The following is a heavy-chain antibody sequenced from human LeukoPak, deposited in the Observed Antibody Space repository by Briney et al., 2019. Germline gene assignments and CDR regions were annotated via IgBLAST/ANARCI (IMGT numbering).Heavy chain of an antibody. CDR1: GGSISSYY. D-gene: IGHD3-9*01. V-gene: IGHV4-59*01. Sequence: KSSETLSLTCTVSGGSISSYYWSWIRQPPGKGLEWIGYIYYSGSTNYNPSLKSRVTISVDTSKNQFSLKLSSVTAADTAVYYCARGFLRYFDWLLEGFDYWGQGTLVTVSS. CDR2: IYYSGST. J-gene: IGHJ4*02. CDR3: ARGFLRYFDWLLEGFDY.